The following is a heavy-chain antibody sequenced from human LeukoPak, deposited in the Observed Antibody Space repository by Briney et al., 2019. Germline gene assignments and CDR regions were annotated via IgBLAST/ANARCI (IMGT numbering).Heavy chain of an antibody. Sequence: SETLSLTCTVSGGSISSSSYYWGWIRQPPGKGLEWIGSIYYSGSTYYIPSLKSRVTISVDTSKNQFSLKLSSVTAADTAVYYCARLPAATGGYYYYYGMDVWGQGTTVTVSS. V-gene: IGHV4-39*07. J-gene: IGHJ6*02. D-gene: IGHD2-2*01. CDR3: ARLPAATGGYYYYYGMDV. CDR1: GGSISSSSYY. CDR2: IYYSGST.